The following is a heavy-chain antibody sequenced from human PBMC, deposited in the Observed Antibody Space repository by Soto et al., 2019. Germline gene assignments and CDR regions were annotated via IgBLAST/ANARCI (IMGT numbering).Heavy chain of an antibody. D-gene: IGHD2-2*01. V-gene: IGHV4-39*02. CDR1: GGSINYNSYY. CDR3: ARLVVVAPVANA. Sequence: SETLSLTCSVSGGSINYNSYYWGWIRQPPGKGLEWVGGIFYTGTTYYSPSLKDRVTISVDTSKNSFSLNLTSVTAADTAVYFCARLVVVAPVANAWGQGTLVTVPS. J-gene: IGHJ5*02. CDR2: IFYTGTT.